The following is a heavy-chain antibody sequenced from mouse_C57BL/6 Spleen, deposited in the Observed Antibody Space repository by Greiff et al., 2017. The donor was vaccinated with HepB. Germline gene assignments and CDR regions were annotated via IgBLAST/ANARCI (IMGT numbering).Heavy chain of an antibody. CDR3: ARGGYYYGSSYSWYFDV. CDR2: IDPSDSYT. D-gene: IGHD1-1*01. Sequence: QVQLKQPGAELVMPGASVKLSCKASGYTFTSYWMHWVKQRPGQGLEWIGEIDPSDSYTNYNQKFKGKSTLTVDKSSSTAYMQLSSLTSEDSAVYYCARGGYYYGSSYSWYFDVWGTGTTVTVSS. V-gene: IGHV1-69*01. CDR1: GYTFTSYW. J-gene: IGHJ1*03.